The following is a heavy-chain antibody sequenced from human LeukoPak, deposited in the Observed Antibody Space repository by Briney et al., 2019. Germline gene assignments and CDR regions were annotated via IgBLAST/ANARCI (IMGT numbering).Heavy chain of an antibody. CDR2: ISSSGSTI. CDR1: GFTFSDYY. J-gene: IGHJ4*02. CDR3: ARDAIQLWLFDY. V-gene: IGHV3-11*01. D-gene: IGHD5-18*01. Sequence: PGGSLRLSCAASGFTFSDYYMSWIRQAPGKGLEWVSYISSSGSTIYYADSVKGRFTISRGNAKNSLYLQMNSLRAEDTAVYYCARDAIQLWLFDYWGQGTLVTVSS.